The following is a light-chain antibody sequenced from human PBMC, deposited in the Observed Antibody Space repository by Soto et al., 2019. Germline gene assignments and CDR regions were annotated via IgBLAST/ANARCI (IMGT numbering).Light chain of an antibody. CDR3: LLSYSGVRV. CDR1: TGAVTTGLY. Sequence: QAVVTQEPSLTVSPGGTVTLTCGSSTGAVTTGLYPFWFQQKPGQAPRTLIYDTSNTHSWTPARFSGSLLGGKAALTLSGAQPEDEADYYCLLSYSGVRVFGGGTKLTVL. CDR2: DTS. J-gene: IGLJ2*01. V-gene: IGLV7-46*01.